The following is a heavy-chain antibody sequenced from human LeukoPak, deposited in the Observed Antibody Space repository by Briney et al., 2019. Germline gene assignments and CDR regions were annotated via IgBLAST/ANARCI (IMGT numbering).Heavy chain of an antibody. CDR3: ARDIQDPRDYYDSSGYTLDY. D-gene: IGHD3-22*01. CDR2: IIPIFGTA. Sequence: SSVKVSCKASGGTLSSYAISWVRQAPGQGLEWMGRIIPIFGTANYAQKFQGRVTITTDESTSTAYMELSSMRSEDTAVYYCARDIQDPRDYYDSSGYTLDYWGQGTLVTVSS. V-gene: IGHV1-69*05. J-gene: IGHJ4*02. CDR1: GGTLSSYA.